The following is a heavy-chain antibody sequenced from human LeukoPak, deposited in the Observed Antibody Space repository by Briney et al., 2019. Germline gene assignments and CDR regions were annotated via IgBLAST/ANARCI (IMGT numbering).Heavy chain of an antibody. J-gene: IGHJ4*02. Sequence: SQTLSLTCTVSGGSISSGSYYWSWIRQPAGKGLVWIGRIYTSGSTNYNPSLKRRVTISVDTSKNQFSLKLSSVTAADPAVYYCARDPSGYPPYFDYWGQGTLVTVSS. D-gene: IGHD3-3*01. CDR1: GGSISSGSYY. V-gene: IGHV4-61*02. CDR2: IYTSGST. CDR3: ARDPSGYPPYFDY.